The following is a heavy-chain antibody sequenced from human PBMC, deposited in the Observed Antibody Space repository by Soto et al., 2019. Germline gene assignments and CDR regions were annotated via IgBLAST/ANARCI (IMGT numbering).Heavy chain of an antibody. J-gene: IGHJ4*02. CDR2: IYYSGNT. D-gene: IGHD6-6*01. CDR1: SASLSSSTYY. Sequence: SETLSLTCSVSSASLSSSTYYWSWIRQPPGRGPEWIGSIYYSGNTYYKPSLKSRVSISIDTSRNQFSLKLTSATAADTGVYYCASSSPFHYWGPGILVTVSS. CDR3: ASSSPFHY. V-gene: IGHV4-39*01.